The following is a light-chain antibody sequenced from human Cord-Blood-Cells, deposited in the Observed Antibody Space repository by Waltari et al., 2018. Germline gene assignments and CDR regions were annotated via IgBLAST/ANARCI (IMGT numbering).Light chain of an antibody. V-gene: IGKV3D-20*01. CDR2: DAS. J-gene: IGKJ4*01. CDR1: RRVSSSY. CDR3: QQYGSSPRT. Sequence: IVLTQFPATLSLSPGERATLSSGARRRVSSSYLAWYQQKPGLAPRLLIYDASTRATGIPCRFSGSGSGTDFTLTISSLGPEDFAVYYCQQYGSSPRTFGQGTKVEIK.